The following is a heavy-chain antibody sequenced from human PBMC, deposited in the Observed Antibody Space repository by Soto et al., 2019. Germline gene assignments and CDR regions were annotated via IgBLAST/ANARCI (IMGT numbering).Heavy chain of an antibody. J-gene: IGHJ4*02. V-gene: IGHV3-33*01. CDR2: IWYDGSSK. CDR3: ARDPAVTGRGIDY. D-gene: IGHD6-19*01. Sequence: QVHLVESGGGVVQPGRSLRLSCAASGFTFSTYGMHWVRQAPGKGLEWVAVIWYDGSSKFYADSVKGRFTISRDNSKNTLYLQMNSLRAEDTAMYYCARDPAVTGRGIDYWGQGSLVTVSS. CDR1: GFTFSTYG.